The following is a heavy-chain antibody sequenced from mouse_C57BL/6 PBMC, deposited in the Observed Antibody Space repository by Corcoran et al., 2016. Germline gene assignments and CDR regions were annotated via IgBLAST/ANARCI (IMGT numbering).Heavy chain of an antibody. V-gene: IGHV1-18*01. CDR1: GYTFTDYN. CDR2: INPNNGGT. J-gene: IGHJ1*03. D-gene: IGHD2-5*01. Sequence: EVQLQQSGPELVKPGASVTIPCKASGYTFTDYNMDWVKQSHGKSLEWIGDINPNNGGTIYNQKFKGKATLTVDKSSSTAYMELRSLTSEDTAVYYCARSYYSNYEGYWYFDVWGTGTTVTVSS. CDR3: ARSYYSNYEGYWYFDV.